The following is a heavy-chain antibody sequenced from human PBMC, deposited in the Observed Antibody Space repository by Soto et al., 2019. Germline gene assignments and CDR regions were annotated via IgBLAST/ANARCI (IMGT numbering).Heavy chain of an antibody. CDR2: TYYSGNT. V-gene: IGHV4-28*01. D-gene: IGHD1-7*01. Sequence: SETLSLTCAVSGDSITSNYWWGWIRQPPGKGLEWIGYTYYSGNTFYNPSLKSRVTMSVDTSKNQFSLNVNSVTAVDTAVYYCARSNYRGWFDPWGQGTLVTVSS. CDR1: GDSITSNYW. J-gene: IGHJ5*02. CDR3: ARSNYRGWFDP.